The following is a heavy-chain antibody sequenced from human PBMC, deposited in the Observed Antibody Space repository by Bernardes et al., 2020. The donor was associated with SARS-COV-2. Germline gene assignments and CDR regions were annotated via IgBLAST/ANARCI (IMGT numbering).Heavy chain of an antibody. V-gene: IGHV3-30-3*01. D-gene: IGHD2-2*01. CDR1: VFTFSSSA. CDR3: ARDIVVVPAAPWYYYYYYGMEV. Sequence: GGSLRLSCAASVFTFSSSAMHWGRQAPGKGLDWVAVISYDGSNKSYADSVKGRFTISRDNSKNTLYLQMNSLRAEDTAVYYCARDIVVVPAAPWYYYYYYGMEVWGQGTTVTVSS. CDR2: ISYDGSNK. J-gene: IGHJ6*02.